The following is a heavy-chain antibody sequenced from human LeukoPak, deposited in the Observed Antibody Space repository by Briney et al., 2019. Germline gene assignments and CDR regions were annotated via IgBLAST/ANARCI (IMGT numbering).Heavy chain of an antibody. V-gene: IGHV3-7*03. CDR1: GFTFSSYW. J-gene: IGHJ6*03. D-gene: IGHD3-9*01. CDR3: ARGRQLRYFDWLSQPNYYYYYYMDV. CDR2: IKQDGSEK. Sequence: GALRLSCAASGFTFSSYWMSWVRQAPGKGLEWVANIKQDGSEKYYVDSVKGRFTISRDNAKNSLYLQMNSLRAEDTALYYCARGRQLRYFDWLSQPNYYYYYYMDVWGKGTTVTVSS.